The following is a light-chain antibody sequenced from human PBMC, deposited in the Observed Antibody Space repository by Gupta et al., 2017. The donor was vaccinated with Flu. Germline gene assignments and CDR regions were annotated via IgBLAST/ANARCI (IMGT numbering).Light chain of an antibody. V-gene: IGLV1-44*01. CDR2: SKN. Sequence: QSVLTQPPSASGTPGQRVTISCSGSSSNIGSNTVNWYQQLPGTAPKLLIYSKNQRPSGVPDRFSGSKSGTSASLAISGLQSEDEAEYYCAAWDDSLNGQVVFGGGTKLTVL. CDR3: AAWDDSLNGQVV. J-gene: IGLJ2*01. CDR1: SSNIGSNT.